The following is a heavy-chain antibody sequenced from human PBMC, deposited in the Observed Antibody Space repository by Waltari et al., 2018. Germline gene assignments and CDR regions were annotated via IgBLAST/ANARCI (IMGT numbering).Heavy chain of an antibody. V-gene: IGHV3-15*01. CDR2: IKNKIDGGTT. Sequence: EVQLVESGGGLVKPAGSLRLSFADSGFRLGNPWMRWVRQAPGKGLEWVGRIKNKIDGGTTDYAAPVKGRFTISRDDSKNMLYLQMNSLKTEDTAVYYCATFNSRDAFDVWGQGTMVTVSS. J-gene: IGHJ3*01. CDR3: ATFNSRDAFDV. CDR1: GFRLGNPW.